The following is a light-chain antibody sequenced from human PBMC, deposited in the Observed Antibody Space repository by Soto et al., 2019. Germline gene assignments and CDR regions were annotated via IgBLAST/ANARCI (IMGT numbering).Light chain of an antibody. Sequence: QSALAQPASVSGSPGQSITISCTGTSSDVGGYNYVSWYQQQSGKAPKLMIHEVSNRPSGASNRFSGSKSGNTASLTISGLQAEDEPDYYCSSYTSSRAYVFGIGTKVTVL. CDR2: EVS. J-gene: IGLJ1*01. CDR1: SSDVGGYNY. V-gene: IGLV2-14*01. CDR3: SSYTSSRAYV.